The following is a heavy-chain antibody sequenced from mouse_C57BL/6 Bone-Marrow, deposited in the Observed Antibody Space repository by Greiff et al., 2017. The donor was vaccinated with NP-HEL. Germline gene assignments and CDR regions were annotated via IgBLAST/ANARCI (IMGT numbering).Heavy chain of an antibody. CDR2: ISSGGSYT. CDR1: GFTFSRYA. Sequence: EVMLVESGGGFVKPGGSLKLSCAASGFTFSRYAMSWVRQTPAKRLEWVATISSGGSYTSYPDSVKGRFTISRDNAENTLYLQMSSLRSEDTAMFYCARHTDYYGSAPYFDYWGQGTTLTVSS. D-gene: IGHD1-1*01. V-gene: IGHV5-9-1*01. CDR3: ARHTDYYGSAPYFDY. J-gene: IGHJ2*01.